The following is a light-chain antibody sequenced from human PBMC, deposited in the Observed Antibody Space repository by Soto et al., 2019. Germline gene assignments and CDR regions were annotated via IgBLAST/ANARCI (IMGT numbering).Light chain of an antibody. J-gene: IGKJ4*01. Sequence: EFVLTQSPGTLSLSPGERTTLSCRASQTVRNNYLAWYQQKPGQAPTLLIYDASNRATDIPDRFSGGGSGTDFTLTISRLEPEDFAVYYCQQFASYPLTFGGGTKVEIK. CDR3: QQFASYPLT. CDR1: QTVRNNY. CDR2: DAS. V-gene: IGKV3-20*01.